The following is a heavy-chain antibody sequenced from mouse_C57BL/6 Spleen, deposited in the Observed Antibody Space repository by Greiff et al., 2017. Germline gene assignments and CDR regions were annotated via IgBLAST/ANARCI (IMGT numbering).Heavy chain of an antibody. D-gene: IGHD1-1*01. J-gene: IGHJ1*03. V-gene: IGHV1-18*01. CDR1: GYTFTDYN. CDR3: ARADYGSNYDCWYCDV. Sequence: EVQVVESGPELVKPGASVKIPCKASGYTFTDYNMDWVKLSHGKSLEWIGDINPNNGGTIYNQKFKGRATLTVDKSSSTAYMELRNLKSEDTAVYYCARADYGSNYDCWYCDVWGTGTTLTVSS. CDR2: INPNNGGT.